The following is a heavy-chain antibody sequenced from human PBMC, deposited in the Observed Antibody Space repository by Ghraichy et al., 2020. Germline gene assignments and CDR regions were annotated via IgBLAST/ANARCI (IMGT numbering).Heavy chain of an antibody. CDR3: AREVISRGGFDP. CDR2: IKQSGSEK. Sequence: GGYLRLSCAASGFTFSSFWMSWIRQAPGKGLEWVANIKQSGSEKYYVDSVKGRFTISRDDAKNSLYLQMNSLRAEDTAVYYCAREVISRGGFDPWGQGTLVTVSS. D-gene: IGHD2/OR15-2a*01. J-gene: IGHJ5*02. CDR1: GFTFSSFW. V-gene: IGHV3-7*01.